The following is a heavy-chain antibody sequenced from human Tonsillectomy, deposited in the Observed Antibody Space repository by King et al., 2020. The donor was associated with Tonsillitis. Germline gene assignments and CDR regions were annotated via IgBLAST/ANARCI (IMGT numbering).Heavy chain of an antibody. V-gene: IGHV1-69*04. CDR3: ARPYRTGSGSFYQMDL. D-gene: IGHD3-10*01. CDR1: GGTFSTYA. J-gene: IGHJ6*03. Sequence: VQLVQSGAEVKKPGSSVKVSCKASGGTFSTYAISWVRQAPGQGLEWMGRIIPILGIAKYAQEFQGRLTITADKSTSTAYMDLTSLRSEDSAVYYCARPYRTGSGSFYQMDLWGKGTTVTVSS. CDR2: IIPILGIA.